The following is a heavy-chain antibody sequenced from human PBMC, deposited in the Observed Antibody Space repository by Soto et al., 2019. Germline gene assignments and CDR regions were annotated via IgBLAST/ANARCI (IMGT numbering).Heavy chain of an antibody. CDR1: GGSISNYY. J-gene: IGHJ3*02. Sequence: SETLSLTCTVSGGSISNYYWNWIRQPPGKGLEWIGSIYNSGSTNYNPSLKSRVTISVDTSKNQFSLKQSSVTAADTAVYYCAREYYYDSSGYYSRGAFDIWGQGTMVTVSS. CDR3: AREYYYDSSGYYSRGAFDI. D-gene: IGHD3-22*01. CDR2: IYNSGST. V-gene: IGHV4-59*01.